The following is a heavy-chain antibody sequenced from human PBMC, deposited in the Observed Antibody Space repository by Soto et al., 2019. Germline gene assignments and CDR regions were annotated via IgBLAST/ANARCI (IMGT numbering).Heavy chain of an antibody. J-gene: IGHJ6*02. CDR1: GFTFSSYA. V-gene: IGHV3-23*01. CDR3: AKLQEVRGLYGMDV. D-gene: IGHD3-10*01. Sequence: PGGSLRLSCAASGFTFSSYAMSWVRQAPGKGLEWVSAISGSGGSTYYADSVEGRFTISRDNSKNTLYLQMNSLRAEDTAVYYCAKLQEVRGLYGMDVWGQGTTVTVSS. CDR2: ISGSGGST.